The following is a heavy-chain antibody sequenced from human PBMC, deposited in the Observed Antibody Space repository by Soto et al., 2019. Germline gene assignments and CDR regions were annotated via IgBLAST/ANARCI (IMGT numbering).Heavy chain of an antibody. CDR2: IIPIFGTA. CDR3: TIVGLPESYPAYYYYYGMDV. Sequence: GASVKVSCKASGGTFSSYAISWVRQAPGQGLEWMGGIIPIFGTANYAQKFQGRVTITADESTSTAYMELSSLRSEDTAVYYCTIVGLPESYPAYYYYYGMDVWGQGTTVTVSS. J-gene: IGHJ6*02. D-gene: IGHD1-26*01. CDR1: GGTFSSYA. V-gene: IGHV1-69*13.